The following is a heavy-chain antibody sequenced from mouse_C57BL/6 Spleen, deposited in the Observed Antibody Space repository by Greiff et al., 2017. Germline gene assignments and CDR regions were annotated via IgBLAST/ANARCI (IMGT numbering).Heavy chain of an antibody. CDR1: GYTFTDYE. V-gene: IGHV1-15*01. CDR2: IDPETGGT. Sequence: QVHVKQSGAELVRPGASVTLSCKASGYTFTDYEMHWVKQTPVHGLEWIGAIDPETGGTAYNQKFKGKAILTADKSSSTAYMELRSLTSEDSAFYYGTRGSSPHAMDYWGQGTSVTVSS. CDR3: TRGSSPHAMDY. D-gene: IGHD1-1*01. J-gene: IGHJ4*01.